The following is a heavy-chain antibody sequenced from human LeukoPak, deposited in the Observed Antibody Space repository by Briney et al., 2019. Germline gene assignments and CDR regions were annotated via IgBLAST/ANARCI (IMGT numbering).Heavy chain of an antibody. V-gene: IGHV4-59*05. CDR3: STQYYDSSGYYLVH. CDR1: GGSINSYY. J-gene: IGHJ4*02. Sequence: SETLSLTCTVSGGSINSYYWSWIRQPAGKGLEWIGSIYYSGSTYYNPSLKSRLTISVDTSKNQFSLRLSSVTAADTAVYYCSTQYYDSSGYYLVHWGQGTLLTVSS. CDR2: IYYSGST. D-gene: IGHD3-22*01.